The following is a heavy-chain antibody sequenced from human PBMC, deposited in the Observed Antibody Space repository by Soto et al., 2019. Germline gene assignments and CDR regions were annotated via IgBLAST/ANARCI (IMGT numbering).Heavy chain of an antibody. CDR3: ARRGDIMVRGVNHWYFDL. CDR2: ISYSGST. J-gene: IGHJ2*01. V-gene: IGHV4-39*01. D-gene: IGHD3-10*01. CDR1: GGSISSTYDY. Sequence: QLQLQESGPGLVKPSETLSLTCAVSGGSISSTYDYWGWIRQPPGKGLEWIGSISYSGSTYYNPSLKSRLTISADTSKNQFSLKLSSVTAADTAFYYCARRGDIMVRGVNHWYFDLWGRGTLVTVSS.